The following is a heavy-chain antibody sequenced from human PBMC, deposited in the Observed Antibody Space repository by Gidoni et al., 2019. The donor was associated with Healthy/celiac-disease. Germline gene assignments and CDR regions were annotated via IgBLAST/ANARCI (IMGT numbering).Heavy chain of an antibody. V-gene: IGHV3-48*02. CDR2: ISSSSSTI. D-gene: IGHD5-18*01. CDR3: AREGTAMVTDYYYGMDV. Sequence: EVQLVESGGGLVQPGGSLRLSCAASGFTFSSYSMNWVLQAPGTGLDWVSYISSSSSTIYDADSVKGRFTISRDNAKNSLYLQMNSLRDEDTAVYYCAREGTAMVTDYYYGMDVWGQGTTVTVSS. CDR1: GFTFSSYS. J-gene: IGHJ6*02.